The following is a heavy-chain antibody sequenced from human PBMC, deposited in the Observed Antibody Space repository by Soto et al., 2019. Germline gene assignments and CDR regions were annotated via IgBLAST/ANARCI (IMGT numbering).Heavy chain of an antibody. CDR2: SFYDGYT. V-gene: IGHV4-39*01. D-gene: IGHD6-13*01. J-gene: IGHJ4*02. CDR3: ARMQAAVPHY. Sequence: QLQLQESGPGLVKPSETLSLTCTVSGDSIRVSPYFWGWIRQPPGKGLEWIASSFYDGYTVYTPSLQSRACISVDTSKHQFSLKLTSVAAADTAIYFCARMQAAVPHYWGQGTLVIVSS. CDR1: GDSIRVSPYF.